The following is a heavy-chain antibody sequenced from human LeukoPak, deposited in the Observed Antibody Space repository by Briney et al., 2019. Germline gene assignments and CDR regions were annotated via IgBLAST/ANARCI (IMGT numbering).Heavy chain of an antibody. D-gene: IGHD2-8*02. V-gene: IGHV3-15*01. CDR2: ITSKSDAART. J-gene: IGHJ4*02. Sequence: GGSLRLSCAASGFTLSTYWMHWGRQPPGKGLEWVGRITSKSDAARTDYAAPVKGRFTISRDDSKNTLFLQMDSLRTHDTAVYYCTTAFSSYWWPGWGQGTLVIVSS. CDR3: TTAFSSYWWPG. CDR1: GFTLSTYW.